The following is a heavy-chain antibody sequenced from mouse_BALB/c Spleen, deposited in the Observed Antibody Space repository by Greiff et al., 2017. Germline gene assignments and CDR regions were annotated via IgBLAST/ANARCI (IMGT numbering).Heavy chain of an antibody. CDR3: ARWLLTGAWFAY. CDR1: GYTFTSYW. CDR2: INPSTGYT. J-gene: IGHJ3*01. D-gene: IGHD4-1*01. Sequence: VQLQESGAELAKPGASVKMSCKASGYTFTSYWMHWVKQRPGQGLEWIGYINPSTGYTEYNEKFKGKATLTSDKSSSTAYMELSSLTSEDSAVYYCARWLLTGAWFAYWGQGTLVTVSA. V-gene: IGHV1-7*01.